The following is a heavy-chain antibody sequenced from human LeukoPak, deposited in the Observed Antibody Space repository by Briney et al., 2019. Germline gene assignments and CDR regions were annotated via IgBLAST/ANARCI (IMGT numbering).Heavy chain of an antibody. D-gene: IGHD2-21*02. J-gene: IGHJ4*02. CDR1: GFTFSSYA. CDR3: AKDFGAWGSINPDCGGDCYSLDY. CDR2: ISGSGGST. V-gene: IGHV3-23*01. Sequence: GGSLRLSCAASGFTFSSYAMSWVRQAPGKGLEWVSAISGSGGSTYYADSVKGRFTISRDNSKNTLYLQMNSLRAEDTAVYYCAKDFGAWGSINPDCGGDCYSLDYWGQGTLVTVSS.